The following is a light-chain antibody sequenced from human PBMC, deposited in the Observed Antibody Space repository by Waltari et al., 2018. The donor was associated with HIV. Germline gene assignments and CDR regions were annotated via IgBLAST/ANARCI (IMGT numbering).Light chain of an antibody. V-gene: IGLV1-47*01. CDR1: TSNIGRNF. J-gene: IGLJ3*02. Sequence: QSVLTQPPSASGTPVQLVTISCSGSTSNIGRNFLYWYHQLPRTAPKLHIHRNKQRPAAVPDRFSGSKSGTSVPLAISGLRSEDEAEYYCAAWDDRLSGWVFGGGTKLTV. CDR3: AAWDDRLSGWV. CDR2: RNK.